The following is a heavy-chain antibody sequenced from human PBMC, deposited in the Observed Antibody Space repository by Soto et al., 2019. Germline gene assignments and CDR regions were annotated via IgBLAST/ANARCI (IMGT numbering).Heavy chain of an antibody. CDR3: ARVALWNPSRYYYYMDV. Sequence: SQTLSLTCTVSGGSISSYYWSWIRQPPGKGLEWIGYIYYSGSTNYNPSLKSRVTISVDTSKNQFSLKLSSVTAADTAVYYCARVALWNPSRYYYYMDVWGKGTTVTVSS. CDR1: GGSISSYY. J-gene: IGHJ6*03. CDR2: IYYSGST. D-gene: IGHD2-21*01. V-gene: IGHV4-59*01.